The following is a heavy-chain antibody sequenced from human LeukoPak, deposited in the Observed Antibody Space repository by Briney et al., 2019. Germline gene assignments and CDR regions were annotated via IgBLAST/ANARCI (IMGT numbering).Heavy chain of an antibody. V-gene: IGHV1-8*01. CDR2: MNAKSGNT. CDR1: GYAFTSYD. D-gene: IGHD5-18*01. Sequence: GASGTISCKASGYAFTSYDTNWLRHANGQGLEGMGSMNAKSGNTGYAQKFQGRVTMTRNTSIRTAYMELSSLRSEDTAVYYCVGGYSYGYFDYGGQGTLGTVS. J-gene: IGHJ4*02. CDR3: VGGYSYGYFDY.